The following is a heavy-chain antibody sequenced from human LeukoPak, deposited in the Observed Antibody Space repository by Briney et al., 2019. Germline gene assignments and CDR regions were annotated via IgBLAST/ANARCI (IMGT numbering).Heavy chain of an antibody. CDR2: INAGNGNT. CDR3: ATFGTMVRGVIDY. Sequence: ASVKVSCKASGYTFTSYAMHWVRQAPGQRLEWMGWINAGNGNTKYSQKFQGRVTITRDTSASTAYMELSSLRSEDTAVYYCATFGTMVRGVIDYWGQGTLVTVSS. V-gene: IGHV1-3*01. D-gene: IGHD3-10*01. J-gene: IGHJ4*02. CDR1: GYTFTSYA.